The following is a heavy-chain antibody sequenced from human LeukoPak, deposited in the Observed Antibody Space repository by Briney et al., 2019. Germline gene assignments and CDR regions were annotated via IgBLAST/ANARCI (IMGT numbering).Heavy chain of an antibody. D-gene: IGHD6-13*01. J-gene: IGHJ2*01. V-gene: IGHV4-39*07. Sequence: PSETLSLTCTVSGGSISSSSYIWVWIRQPPGMGLEGNVKIYYSGSTYYNPSLKSRVTISVDTSKNQFSLKLSSVTAADTAVYYCARVSSSWYQDWYFDLWGRGTLVTVSS. CDR2: IYYSGST. CDR3: ARVSSSWYQDWYFDL. CDR1: GGSISSSSYI.